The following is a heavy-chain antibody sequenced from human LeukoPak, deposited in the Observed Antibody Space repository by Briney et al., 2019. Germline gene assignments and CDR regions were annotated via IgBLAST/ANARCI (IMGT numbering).Heavy chain of an antibody. V-gene: IGHV1-69*13. J-gene: IGHJ3*02. CDR1: GGTFSSYA. CDR3: AMDSGWFPDAFDI. CDR2: IIPIFGTA. D-gene: IGHD6-19*01. Sequence: ASVTVSCKASGGTFSSYAISWVRQAPGQGLEWMGGIIPIFGTANYAQKFQGRVTITADESTSTAYMELSSLRSEDTAVYYCAMDSGWFPDAFDIWGQGTMVTVSS.